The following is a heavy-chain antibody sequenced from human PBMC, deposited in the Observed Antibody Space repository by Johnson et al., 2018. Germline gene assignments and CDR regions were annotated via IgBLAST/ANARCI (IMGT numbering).Heavy chain of an antibody. Sequence: QVQLVESGGGVVQPGRSLRLSCAASGFTFSSYGMHWVRQAPGKGLEWVAVISYDGSNTYYADSVKGRFTISRDNSKNTLYLQMNSLSAEDTAVYYCARADAFDIWGQGTMVTVSS. CDR1: GFTFSSYG. J-gene: IGHJ3*02. CDR3: ARADAFDI. V-gene: IGHV3-30*03. CDR2: ISYDGSNT.